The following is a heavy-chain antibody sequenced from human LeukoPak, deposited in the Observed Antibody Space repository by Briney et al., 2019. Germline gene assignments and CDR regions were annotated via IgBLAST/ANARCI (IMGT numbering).Heavy chain of an antibody. Sequence: ASVRVSCKASGYTFSSYAMNWVRQAPGQGLEWMGWINTNTGNPTYAQGFTGRFVFSLDTSVSTAYLQISSLQAEDTAVYYCARSNNDGDYLGVGFDYWGQGTLVTVSS. CDR1: GYTFSSYA. J-gene: IGHJ4*02. CDR3: ARSNNDGDYLGVGFDY. D-gene: IGHD4-17*01. CDR2: INTNTGNP. V-gene: IGHV7-4-1*02.